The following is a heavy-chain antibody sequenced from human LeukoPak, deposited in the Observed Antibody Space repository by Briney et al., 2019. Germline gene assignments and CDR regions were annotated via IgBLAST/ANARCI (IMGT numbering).Heavy chain of an antibody. D-gene: IGHD6-19*01. J-gene: IGHJ5*02. CDR1: GFTFSSYS. CDR2: ISSSSSTI. CDR3: ARDPSSGWYLKGWFDP. V-gene: IGHV3-48*01. Sequence: GGSLRLSCAASGFTFSSYSMNWVRQAPGKGLEWVSYISSSSSTIYYADSVKGRFTISRDNAKNSLYLQMNSLRAKDTAVYYCARDPSSGWYLKGWFDPWGQGTLVTVSS.